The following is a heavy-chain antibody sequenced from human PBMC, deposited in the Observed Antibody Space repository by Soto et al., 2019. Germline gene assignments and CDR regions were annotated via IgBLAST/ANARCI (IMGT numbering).Heavy chain of an antibody. V-gene: IGHV3-33*01. CDR2: IWYDGSNK. CDR3: ARADGYSGYDWCFDY. D-gene: IGHD5-12*01. J-gene: IGHJ4*02. CDR1: GFTFSSYG. Sequence: GGSLRLSCAASGFTFSSYGMHWVRQAPGKGLEWVAVIWYDGSNKYYADSVKGRFTISRDNSKNTLYLQMNSLRAEDTAVYYCARADGYSGYDWCFDYWGQGTLVTVSS.